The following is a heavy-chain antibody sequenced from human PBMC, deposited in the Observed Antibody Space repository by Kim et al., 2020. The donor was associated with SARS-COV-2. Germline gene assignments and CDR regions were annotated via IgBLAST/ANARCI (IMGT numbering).Heavy chain of an antibody. CDR2: IKQDGSEK. J-gene: IGHJ4*02. V-gene: IGHV3-7*01. CDR1: GFTFSNYW. CDR3: GSWPG. Sequence: GGSLRLSCAASGFTFSNYWMNWVRQAPGKGLEWVATIKQDGSEKNYVDSVKGRFTISRDNAKNSLYLQMNSRRAEDTAVYYCGSWPGWGQGTLVIVSS.